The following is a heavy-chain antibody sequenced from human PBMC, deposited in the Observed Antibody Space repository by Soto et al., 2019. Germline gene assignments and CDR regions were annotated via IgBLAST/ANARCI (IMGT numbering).Heavy chain of an antibody. CDR1: GYTFSSNG. Sequence: QVPLVQSGSEVKKPGASVQVSCKASGYTFSSNGISWVRQAPGQGLEWMGWISADSGNTNYAQKVQGRVTMTTDKSTSTVYMELRSLRSDDTAVYYCVRDKDHRFDYWGQGTLVTVSS. V-gene: IGHV1-18*01. CDR2: ISADSGNT. J-gene: IGHJ4*02. CDR3: VRDKDHRFDY.